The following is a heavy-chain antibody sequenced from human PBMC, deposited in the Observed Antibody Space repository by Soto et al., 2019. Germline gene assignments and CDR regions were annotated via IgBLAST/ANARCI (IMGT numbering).Heavy chain of an antibody. Sequence: PSETLSLTCAVSGFFISSGNYLGWIRKPPGKGLEWIGSIFHGGNTYYNPSLKSRVTISVDMSKNQFSLKLNSVTAADTAVYYCARGFDYVWGSYRLYYFDYWGQGTLVTVSS. V-gene: IGHV4-38-2*01. CDR2: IFHGGNT. CDR3: ARGFDYVWGSYRLYYFDY. J-gene: IGHJ4*02. D-gene: IGHD3-16*02. CDR1: GFFISSGNY.